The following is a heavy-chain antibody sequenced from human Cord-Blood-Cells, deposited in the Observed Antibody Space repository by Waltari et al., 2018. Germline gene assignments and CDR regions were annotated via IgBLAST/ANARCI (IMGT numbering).Heavy chain of an antibody. CDR3: AKDLVIVLVVYAFDY. D-gene: IGHD2-8*02. Sequence: QVQLVESGGGVVQPGRSLRLSCAASGFTFSSYGMHWVRQAPGKGLEWVAVISYDGSNKYYADSVKGRFTISRDNSKNTLYLQMNSLRAEDTAVYYCAKDLVIVLVVYAFDYWGQGTLVTVSS. CDR2: ISYDGSNK. J-gene: IGHJ4*02. CDR1: GFTFSSYG. V-gene: IGHV3-30*18.